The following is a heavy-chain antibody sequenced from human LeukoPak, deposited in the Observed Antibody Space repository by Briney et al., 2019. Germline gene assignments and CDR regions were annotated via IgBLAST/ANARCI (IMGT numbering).Heavy chain of an antibody. Sequence: GESLKISCKGSGYSFPTYWIAWVRQMPGKGLEWMGIIYPDESNIRYSPSFQGQVTISADKSISTAYLQWSSLKALDTAMYYCARPPSRGYSSSFECWGQGTLVTVSS. CDR2: IYPDESNI. D-gene: IGHD2-2*03. CDR3: ARPPSRGYSSSFEC. V-gene: IGHV5-51*01. J-gene: IGHJ4*02. CDR1: GYSFPTYW.